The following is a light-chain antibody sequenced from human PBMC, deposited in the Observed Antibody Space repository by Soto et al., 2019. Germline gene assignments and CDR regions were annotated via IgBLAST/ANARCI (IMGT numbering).Light chain of an antibody. CDR3: HQYSNXXLT. J-gene: IGKJ4*01. CDR1: QSVRKN. CDR2: DAS. V-gene: IGKV3-15*01. Sequence: EIVMTQSPATLSVSPGERATLSCRASQSVRKNLAWYQHKPGQVPRLLIYDASNRATGVPVRFSGSGSETEFTLTISXLXXEDFAVYYCHQYSNXXLTFGGGTKVEIK.